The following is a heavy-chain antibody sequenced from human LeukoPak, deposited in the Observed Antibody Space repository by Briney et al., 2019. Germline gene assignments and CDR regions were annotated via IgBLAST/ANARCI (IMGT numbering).Heavy chain of an antibody. CDR1: GYTFTGYY. Sequence: ASVKVSCKASGYTFTGYYIHWVRQAPGQGLEWMGWINPDNGVTNYAQKFQGRVTITRDTSISTAYMELSRLRSDDTAVYYCARDGHRRYYYESSDYRFDYWGQGTLVTVSS. D-gene: IGHD3-22*01. J-gene: IGHJ4*02. CDR2: INPDNGVT. V-gene: IGHV1-2*02. CDR3: ARDGHRRYYYESSDYRFDY.